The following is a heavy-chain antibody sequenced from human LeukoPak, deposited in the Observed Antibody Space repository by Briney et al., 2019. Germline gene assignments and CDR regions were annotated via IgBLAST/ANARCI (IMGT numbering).Heavy chain of an antibody. Sequence: PSETLSLTCTVSGYSITSGYYWGWIRQPPGKGLEWIGSIYHSGSTYYNPSLNSRVTISEDTSKNQFSLKLSSVTAADTAVYSCARTHGIAAAADWFDPWGQGTLVTVSS. J-gene: IGHJ5*02. D-gene: IGHD6-13*01. CDR3: ARTHGIAAAADWFDP. V-gene: IGHV4-38-2*02. CDR2: IYHSGST. CDR1: GYSITSGYY.